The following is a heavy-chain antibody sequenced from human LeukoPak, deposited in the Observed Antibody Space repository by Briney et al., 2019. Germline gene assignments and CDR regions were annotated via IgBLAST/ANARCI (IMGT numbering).Heavy chain of an antibody. CDR2: ISYDGSNK. V-gene: IGHV3-30*03. J-gene: IGHJ6*03. Sequence: GGSLRLSCAASGFTFSNYWMSWVRQAPGKGLEWVAVISYDGSNKYYADSVKGRFTISRDNSKNTLYLQMNSLRAEDTAVYYCARVYSSGSHYYYYYMDVWGKGTTVTVSS. CDR3: ARVYSSGSHYYYYYMDV. CDR1: GFTFSNYW. D-gene: IGHD6-19*01.